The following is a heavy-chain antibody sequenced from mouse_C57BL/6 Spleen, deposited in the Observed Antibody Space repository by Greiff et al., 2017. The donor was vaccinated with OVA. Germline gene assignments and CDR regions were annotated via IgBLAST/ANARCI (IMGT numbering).Heavy chain of an antibody. CDR1: GYTFTSYW. V-gene: IGHV1-64*01. D-gene: IGHD1-1*01. J-gene: IGHJ4*01. CDR2: IHPNSGST. Sequence: VQLQQPGAELVKPGASVKLSCKASGYTFTSYWMHWVKQRPGQGLEWIGMIHPNSGSTNYNEKFKRKATLTVDKSSSTAYMQLSSLTSEDSAVYYCARGEDYYYGSSYAMDYWGQGTSVTVSS. CDR3: ARGEDYYYGSSYAMDY.